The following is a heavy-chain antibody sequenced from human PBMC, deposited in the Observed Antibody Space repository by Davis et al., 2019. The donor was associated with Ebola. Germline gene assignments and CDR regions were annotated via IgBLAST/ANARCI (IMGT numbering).Heavy chain of an antibody. Sequence: GESLKISCAASGFSFGSYSMNWVRQAPGKGLEWVSSISSSSGFIYYAESLEGRFTISRDNSKSTLYLQMNSLRVEDTAVYYCAKSAAGLSGIRAYIDVWGEGTTVTVSS. V-gene: IGHV3-21*01. J-gene: IGHJ6*03. D-gene: IGHD6-13*01. CDR2: ISSSSGFI. CDR3: AKSAAGLSGIRAYIDV. CDR1: GFSFGSYS.